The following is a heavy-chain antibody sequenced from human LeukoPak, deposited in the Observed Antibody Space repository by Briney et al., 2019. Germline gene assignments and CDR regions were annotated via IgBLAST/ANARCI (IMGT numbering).Heavy chain of an antibody. Sequence: GASVKVSCRASGGTFSSYAISWVRQAPGQGLEWMGGIIPIFGTANYAQKFQGRVTITADESTSTAYMELSSLRSEDTAVYYCARERPFGGSSWLWGQGTLVTVSS. J-gene: IGHJ4*02. CDR3: ARERPFGGSSWL. CDR1: GGTFSSYA. V-gene: IGHV1-69*13. CDR2: IIPIFGTA. D-gene: IGHD6-13*01.